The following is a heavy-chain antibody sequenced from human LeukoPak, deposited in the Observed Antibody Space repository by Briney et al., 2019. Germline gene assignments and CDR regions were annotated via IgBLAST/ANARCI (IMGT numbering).Heavy chain of an antibody. CDR3: TRLPVYYYDSSGYYELMAFDY. CDR2: INHSGST. CDR1: GGSFSGYY. J-gene: IGHJ4*02. Sequence: SETLSLTCAVYGGSFSGYYWSWIRQPPGKGLEWIGEINHSGSTNYNPFLKSRVTISVDTSKNQFSLKLSSVTAADTAVYYCTRLPVYYYDSSGYYELMAFDYWGQGTLVTVSS. V-gene: IGHV4-34*01. D-gene: IGHD3-22*01.